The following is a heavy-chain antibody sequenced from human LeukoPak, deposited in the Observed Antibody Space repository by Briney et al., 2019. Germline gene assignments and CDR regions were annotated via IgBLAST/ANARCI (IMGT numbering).Heavy chain of an antibody. Sequence: GGSLRLSCAASGFMFTDSWMAWVRQAPGKGLEWLANINEDGSDKNYVVALKGRFTISRDNAEKSLYLQMNSLRAEDTAIYYCARDAAYGYDRFNYWGQGTQVTVSS. CDR1: GFMFTDSW. V-gene: IGHV3-7*01. CDR2: INEDGSDK. D-gene: IGHD4-17*01. CDR3: ARDAAYGYDRFNY. J-gene: IGHJ4*02.